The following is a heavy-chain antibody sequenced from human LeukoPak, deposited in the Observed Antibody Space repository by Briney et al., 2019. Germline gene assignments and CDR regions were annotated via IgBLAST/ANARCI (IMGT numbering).Heavy chain of an antibody. J-gene: IGHJ6*03. CDR1: GFTLSAHN. D-gene: IGHD3-10*01. Sequence: GETLTLSCTVSGFTLSAHNMNWLRQAPGKGLEWVSSISSGDFANFAGSLKGRFTISQDNAKNSLFLQLNSMSAVDTAVYYCARGGFDVVWGVIIPSNSYYYYMDIWGKGTTVTVSS. CDR3: ARGGFDVVWGVIIPSNSYYYYMDI. V-gene: IGHV3-69-1*01. CDR2: ISSGDFA.